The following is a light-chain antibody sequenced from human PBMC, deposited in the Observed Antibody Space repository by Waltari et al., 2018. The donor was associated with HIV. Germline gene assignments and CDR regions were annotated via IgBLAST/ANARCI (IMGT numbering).Light chain of an antibody. Sequence: SYVLTQPPSVSVAPGETARFTCGGDNIGTKSVPWDQQKSGQAPVLVIFDDSDRPSGIPARVSASNSANAATLTIDRVEAGDEADYYCQVWDTTTDHWVFGGGTKLTVL. CDR1: NIGTKS. CDR3: QVWDTTTDHWV. V-gene: IGLV3-21*02. CDR2: DDS. J-gene: IGLJ3*02.